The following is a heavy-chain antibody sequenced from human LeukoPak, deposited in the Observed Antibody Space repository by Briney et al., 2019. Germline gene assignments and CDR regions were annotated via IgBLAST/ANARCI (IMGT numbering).Heavy chain of an antibody. CDR1: GGSISSGGYY. D-gene: IGHD6-6*01. J-gene: IGHJ4*02. CDR2: INHSGST. CDR3: ARQFRIAARPIFRDY. Sequence: SETLSLTCTVSGGSISSGGYYWSWIRQPPGKGLEWIGEINHSGSTNYNPSLKSRVTISVDTSKNQFSLKLSSVTAADTAVYYCARQFRIAARPIFRDYWGQGTLVTVSS. V-gene: IGHV4-39*01.